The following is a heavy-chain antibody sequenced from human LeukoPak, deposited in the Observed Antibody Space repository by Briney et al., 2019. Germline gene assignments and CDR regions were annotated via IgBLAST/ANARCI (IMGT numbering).Heavy chain of an antibody. CDR1: GFTFSDYW. D-gene: IGHD6-19*01. CDR2: IRNKANSYTT. CDR3: ARVGSSGWEDY. Sequence: GGSLRLSCAASGFTFSDYWMTWVRQAPGKGLEWVGRIRNKANSYTTEYAASVKGRFSISRDDSKNSLYLQINSLKIEDTAVYYCARVGSSGWEDYWGQGTLVTVSS. J-gene: IGHJ4*02. V-gene: IGHV3-72*01.